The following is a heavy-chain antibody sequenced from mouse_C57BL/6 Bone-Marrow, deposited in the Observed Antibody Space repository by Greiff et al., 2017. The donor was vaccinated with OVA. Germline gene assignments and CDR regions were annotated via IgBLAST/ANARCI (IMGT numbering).Heavy chain of an antibody. J-gene: IGHJ3*01. CDR3: TRGEGLWLRRRAWFAY. D-gene: IGHD2-2*01. Sequence: EVKLMESGAGLVKPGGSLKLSCAASGFTFSSYAMSWVRQTPEKRLEWVAYISSGGDYIYYADTVKGRFTISRDNARNTLYLQMSSLKSEDTAMYYCTRGEGLWLRRRAWFAYWGQGTLVTVSA. CDR1: GFTFSSYA. V-gene: IGHV5-9-1*02. CDR2: ISSGGDYI.